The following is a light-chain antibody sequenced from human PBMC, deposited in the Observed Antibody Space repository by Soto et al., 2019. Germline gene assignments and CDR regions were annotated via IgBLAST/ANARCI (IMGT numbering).Light chain of an antibody. CDR2: DVS. Sequence: QSALTQPASVSGSPGQSITISCTGSSSDVGSYNYVSWYQHHPGKAPKLLIYDVSNRPSGVSSRFSGSKSGNTASLMISGLQAEDVADYYCSSYTISNTVILGGGTQLTVL. CDR1: SSDVGSYNY. V-gene: IGLV2-14*01. CDR3: SSYTISNTVI. J-gene: IGLJ2*01.